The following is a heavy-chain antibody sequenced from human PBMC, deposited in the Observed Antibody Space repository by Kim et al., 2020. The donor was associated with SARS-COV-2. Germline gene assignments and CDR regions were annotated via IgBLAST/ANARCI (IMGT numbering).Heavy chain of an antibody. D-gene: IGHD4-17*01. CDR3: TSTVNLYFFDY. CDR2: T. V-gene: IGHV3-73*01. J-gene: IGHJ4*02. Sequence: TTYAASVKGRFTIARDDSKSTAYLQMDSLRTEDTAVYFCTSTVNLYFFDYWGQGTLVTVSS.